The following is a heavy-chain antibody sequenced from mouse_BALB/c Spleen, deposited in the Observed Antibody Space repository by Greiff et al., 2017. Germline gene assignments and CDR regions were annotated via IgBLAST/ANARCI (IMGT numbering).Heavy chain of an antibody. V-gene: IGHV5-6-5*01. Sequence: EVQLVESGGGLVKPGGSLKLSCAASGFTFSSYAMSWVRQTPEKRLEWVASISSGGSTYYPDSVKGRFTISRDNARNILYLQMSSLRSEDTAMYYCARDGSSPYWYFDVWGAGTTVTISS. D-gene: IGHD1-1*01. J-gene: IGHJ1*01. CDR1: GFTFSSYA. CDR2: ISSGGST. CDR3: ARDGSSPYWYFDV.